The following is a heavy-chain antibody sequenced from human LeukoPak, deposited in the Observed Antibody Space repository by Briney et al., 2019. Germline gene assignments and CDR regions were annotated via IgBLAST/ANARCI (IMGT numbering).Heavy chain of an antibody. D-gene: IGHD6-19*01. Sequence: GGSLRLSCAASGLTFSTDAMTWVRQAPGKGLQWVSAISGSGGSTYYGDSVKGRFTISRDNSKNMMYLQMNSLRVADTAVYYCARDSSGWSKNYWGQGTLVTVSS. V-gene: IGHV3-23*01. CDR1: GLTFSTDA. CDR2: ISGSGGST. J-gene: IGHJ4*02. CDR3: ARDSSGWSKNY.